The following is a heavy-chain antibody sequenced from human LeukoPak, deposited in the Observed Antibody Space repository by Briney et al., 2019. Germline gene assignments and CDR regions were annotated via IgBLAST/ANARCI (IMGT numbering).Heavy chain of an antibody. CDR1: GFTFSSYG. J-gene: IGHJ3*02. CDR3: AREAFTDATGYYFSPLDM. V-gene: IGHV3-30*03. CDR2: ISYDGSNK. D-gene: IGHD2/OR15-2a*01. Sequence: GGSLRLSCAASGFTFSSYGMHWVRQAPGKGLEWVAVISYDGSNKYYADSVRGRFTISRENAENSFYLQMNSLTAGDTAVYYCAREAFTDATGYYFSPLDMWGQGTMVTVSS.